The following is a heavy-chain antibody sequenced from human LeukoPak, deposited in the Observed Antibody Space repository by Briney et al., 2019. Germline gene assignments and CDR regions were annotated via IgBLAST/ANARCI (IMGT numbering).Heavy chain of an antibody. D-gene: IGHD3-3*02. CDR1: GGSFSGYY. CDR3: ARGLGLITYFDY. V-gene: IGHV4-34*01. Sequence: SETLSLTCAVYGGSFSGYYWSWIRQPPGKGLEWIGEINHSGSTNYNPSLKSRVTISVDTSKNQFSLKLSSVTAADTAVYYCARGLGLITYFDYWGQGTLVTVSS. CDR2: INHSGST. J-gene: IGHJ4*02.